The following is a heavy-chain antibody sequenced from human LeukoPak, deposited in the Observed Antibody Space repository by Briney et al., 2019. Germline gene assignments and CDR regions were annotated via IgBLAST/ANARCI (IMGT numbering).Heavy chain of an antibody. V-gene: IGHV3-74*01. CDR1: GFTFSNYW. Sequence: GGSLRLSCAASGFTFSNYWMHWVRQAPGKGLVWVSRINSDGINTSYADSVKGRFTISRDNSKNTLYLQMNSLRAEDTAVYYCAKSNSGSYLDYWGQGTLVTVSS. J-gene: IGHJ4*02. CDR3: AKSNSGSYLDY. CDR2: INSDGINT. D-gene: IGHD1-26*01.